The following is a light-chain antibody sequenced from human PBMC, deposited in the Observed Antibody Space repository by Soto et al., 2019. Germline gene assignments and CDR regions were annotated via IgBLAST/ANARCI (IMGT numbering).Light chain of an antibody. J-gene: IGLJ1*01. CDR2: GNI. CDR1: SSNIGAGYD. V-gene: IGLV1-40*01. CDR3: QSSDSPRSARYV. Sequence: QSVLTQPPSVSGAPGQRVTISCTGSSSNIGAGYDVHWYQQRPGTAPKLLIFGNINRPSGVPDRFSGSKSGTSASLAITGLQAEDEGDYYCQSSDSPRSARYVFGTGTKLTVL.